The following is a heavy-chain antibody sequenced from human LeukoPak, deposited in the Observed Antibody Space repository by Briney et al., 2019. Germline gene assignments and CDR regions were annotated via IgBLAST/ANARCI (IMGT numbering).Heavy chain of an antibody. CDR2: ISYDGSNK. J-gene: IGHJ4*02. D-gene: IGHD3-16*01. CDR3: AKDELSLRAIDH. V-gene: IGHV3-30*18. Sequence: GGSLRLSCAASGFTFSSYSMNWVRQAPGKGLEWVAVISYDGSNKYYADSVKGRFTISRDNSKNTLYLQMNSLRAEDTAVYYCAKDELSLRAIDHWGQGTLVTVSS. CDR1: GFTFSSYS.